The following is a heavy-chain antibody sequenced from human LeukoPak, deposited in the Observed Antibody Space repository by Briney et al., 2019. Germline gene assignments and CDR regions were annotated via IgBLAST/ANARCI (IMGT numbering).Heavy chain of an antibody. CDR1: GSSLSTSGVG. D-gene: IGHD6-19*01. CDR3: AHQQWLWDYYCCFVDV. J-gene: IGHJ6*01. Sequence: SGPTLVNPTQTLTLTCTFSGSSLSTSGVGVGWIRQPPGKSLEWLALLYWADDKRYSPPLKSRLTIPTDTAHTHVVITMPKTDPVDTATNYCAHQQWLWDYYCCFVDVWGKGTTVAVSS. V-gene: IGHV2-5*02. CDR2: LYWADDK.